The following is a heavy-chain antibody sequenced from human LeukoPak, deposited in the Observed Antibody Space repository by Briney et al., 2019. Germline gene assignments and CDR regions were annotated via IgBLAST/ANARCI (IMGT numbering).Heavy chain of an antibody. CDR3: ARVGVEMATNRPPRDY. V-gene: IGHV3-21*01. CDR1: GFTFSTYG. D-gene: IGHD5-24*01. Sequence: PGGSLTLSCVGSGFTFSTYGMNWVRQAPGKGLEWVSSIRRSSSSIYYADSVKGRFTISRDNAKNSLYLQMNSLGVEDTAVYYCARVGVEMATNRPPRDYWGQGTLVTVSS. J-gene: IGHJ4*02. CDR2: IRRSSSSI.